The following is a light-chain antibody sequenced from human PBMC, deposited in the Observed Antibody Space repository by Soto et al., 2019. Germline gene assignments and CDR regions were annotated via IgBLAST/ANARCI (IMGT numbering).Light chain of an antibody. Sequence: DIEMTQSPSSLSASLGARVTITCGARQSITSYLNWYQQTTGKAPNLLIYAASSLQSGVPSRYSGSRSGTEFTLTISSLPPDDCETDYCQQYNSYSQTFGQGTKVDIK. V-gene: IGKV1-5*01. CDR3: QQYNSYSQT. CDR2: AAS. CDR1: QSITSY. J-gene: IGKJ1*01.